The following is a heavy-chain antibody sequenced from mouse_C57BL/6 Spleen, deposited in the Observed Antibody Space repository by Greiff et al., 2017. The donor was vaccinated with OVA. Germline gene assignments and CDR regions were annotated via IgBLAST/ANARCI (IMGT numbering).Heavy chain of an antibody. D-gene: IGHD1-1*01. CDR1: GFSLTSYG. CDR3: AKKGIWYGSSYVHWYFDV. V-gene: IGHV2-3*01. J-gene: IGHJ1*03. CDR2: IWGDGST. Sequence: QVQLQQSGPGLVAPSQSLSITCTVSGFSLTSYGVSWVRQPPGKGLEWLGVIWGDGSTNYHSALISRLSISKDNSKSQVFSKLNSLQTDDTATYYCAKKGIWYGSSYVHWYFDVWGTGTTVTVSS.